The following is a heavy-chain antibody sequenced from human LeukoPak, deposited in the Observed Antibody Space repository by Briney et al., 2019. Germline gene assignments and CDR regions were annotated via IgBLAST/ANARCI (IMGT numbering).Heavy chain of an antibody. CDR1: GFTFSSYA. D-gene: IGHD6-13*01. CDR2: ISYDGSNK. J-gene: IGHJ4*02. CDR3: ARDTSGGYSFDY. Sequence: GRSLRLSCAASGFTFSSYAMHWVRQAPGKGLELVAVISYDGSNKYYADSVKGRFTITRDNSKNTLYLQMNSLRAEDTAVYYCARDTSGGYSFDYWGQGTLVTVSS. V-gene: IGHV3-30-3*01.